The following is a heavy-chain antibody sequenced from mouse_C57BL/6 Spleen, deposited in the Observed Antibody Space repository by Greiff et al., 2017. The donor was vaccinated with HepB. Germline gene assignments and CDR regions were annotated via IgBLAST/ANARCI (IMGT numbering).Heavy chain of an antibody. D-gene: IGHD3-1*01. J-gene: IGHJ2*01. Sequence: EVKVVESEGGLVQPGSSMKLSCTASGFTFSDYYMAWVRQVPEKGLEWVANINYDGSSTYYLDSLKSRFIISGDNAKNILYLQMSSLKSEDTATYYCAREGVSGSYYIDYWGQGTTLTVSS. CDR3: AREGVSGSYYIDY. V-gene: IGHV5-16*01. CDR1: GFTFSDYY. CDR2: INYDGSST.